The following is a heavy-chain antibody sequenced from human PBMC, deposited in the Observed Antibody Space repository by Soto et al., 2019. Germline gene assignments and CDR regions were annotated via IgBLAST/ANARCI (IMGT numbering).Heavy chain of an antibody. D-gene: IGHD3-3*01. V-gene: IGHV5-51*01. Sequence: GESLKISCKGSGYSFTSYWIGWVRQMPGKGLEWMGIIYPGDSDTRYSPSFQGQVTISADKSISTAYLQWSSLKASDTAMYYCARRDGRRSGYWDDAFDIWGQGTMVTVSS. CDR2: IYPGDSDT. CDR1: GYSFTSYW. CDR3: ARRDGRRSGYWDDAFDI. J-gene: IGHJ3*02.